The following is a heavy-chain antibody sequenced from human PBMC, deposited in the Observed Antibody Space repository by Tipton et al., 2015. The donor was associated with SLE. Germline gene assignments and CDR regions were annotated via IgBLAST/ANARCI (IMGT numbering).Heavy chain of an antibody. CDR2: MSHGGGA. V-gene: IGHV4-38-2*01. CDR1: GYSISSGYH. Sequence: TLSLTCAVSGYSISSGYHWGWIRQPPGKGLEWIASMSHGGGASYNPSLKSRVTILRDMSKNQFSLELTSVTAADTAVYYCARDLGHGGDSDYWGQGTLVTVSS. J-gene: IGHJ4*02. D-gene: IGHD3-16*01. CDR3: ARDLGHGGDSDY.